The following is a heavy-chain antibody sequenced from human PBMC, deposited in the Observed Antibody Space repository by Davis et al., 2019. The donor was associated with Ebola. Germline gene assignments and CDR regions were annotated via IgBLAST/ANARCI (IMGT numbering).Heavy chain of an antibody. J-gene: IGHJ4*02. V-gene: IGHV3-13*01. Sequence: GESLKISCAASGFTFSSYDMHWVRHATGKGLEWVSAIGTAGDTYYPGSVKGRFTISRENAKNSLYLQMNSLRAGDTAVYYCARGSNIRGWNYYFDYWGQGILVTVSS. D-gene: IGHD6-19*01. CDR3: ARGSNIRGWNYYFDY. CDR1: GFTFSSYD. CDR2: IGTAGDT.